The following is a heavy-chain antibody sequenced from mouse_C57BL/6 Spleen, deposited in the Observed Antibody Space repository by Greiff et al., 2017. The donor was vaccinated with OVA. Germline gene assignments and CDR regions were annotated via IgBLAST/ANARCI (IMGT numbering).Heavy chain of an antibody. CDR2: ISYDGSN. V-gene: IGHV3-6*01. CDR3: AREGASWEGYFDV. D-gene: IGHD4-1*01. Sequence: EVKLEESGPGLVKPSQSLSLTCSVTGYSITSGYYWNWIRQFPGNKLEWMGYISYDGSNNYNPSLKNRISITRDTSKNQFFLKLNSVTTEDTATYYCAREGASWEGYFDVWGTGTTVTVSS. CDR1: GYSITSGYY. J-gene: IGHJ1*03.